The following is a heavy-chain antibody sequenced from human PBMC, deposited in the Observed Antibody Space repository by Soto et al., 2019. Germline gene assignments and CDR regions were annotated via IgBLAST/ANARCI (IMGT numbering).Heavy chain of an antibody. CDR2: INHSGST. CDR3: ARGGGSYSRGFDY. CDR1: GGSFSGYY. D-gene: IGHD1-26*01. J-gene: IGHJ4*02. Sequence: PSETLSLTCAVYGGSFSGYYWSSIRQPPGKGLEWIGEINHSGSTNYNPSLKSRVTISVDTSKNQFSLKLSSVTAADTAVYYCARGGGSYSRGFDYWGQGALVTVSS. V-gene: IGHV4-34*01.